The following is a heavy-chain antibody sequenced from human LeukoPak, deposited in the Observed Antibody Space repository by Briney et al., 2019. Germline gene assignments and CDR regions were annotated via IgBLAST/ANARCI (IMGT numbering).Heavy chain of an antibody. CDR3: ARYRDSGGRLAFDI. Sequence: SETLSLTCAVYGGSFSGYYWSWIRQHPGKGLEWIGYIYYSGTTYCNPSLESRVTLSVDTSKNQFSLRLSSVTAADTAVYYCARYRDSGGRLAFDIWGQGTMATVSS. CDR2: IYYSGTT. CDR1: GGSFSGYY. D-gene: IGHD2-15*01. J-gene: IGHJ3*02. V-gene: IGHV4-31*11.